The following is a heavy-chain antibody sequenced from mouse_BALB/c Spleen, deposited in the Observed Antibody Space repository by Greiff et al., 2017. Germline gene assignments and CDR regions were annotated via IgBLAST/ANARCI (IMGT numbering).Heavy chain of an antibody. D-gene: IGHD2-4*01. CDR3: ARSTMIPWFAY. V-gene: IGHV5-6-5*01. J-gene: IGHJ3*01. CDR2: ISSGGST. CDR1: GFTFSSYA. Sequence: EVKLMESGGGLVKPGGSLKLSCAASGFTFSSYAMSWVRQTPEKRLEWVASISSGGSTYYPDSVKGRFTISRDNARNILYLQMSSLRSEDTAMYYCARSTMIPWFAYWGQGTLVTVSA.